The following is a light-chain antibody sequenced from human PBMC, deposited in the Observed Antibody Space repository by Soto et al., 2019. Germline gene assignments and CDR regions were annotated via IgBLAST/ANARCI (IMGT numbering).Light chain of an antibody. CDR2: WAS. J-gene: IGKJ4*01. CDR3: QEYYSTPRT. CDR1: QSVLYSSNNKNY. Sequence: DIVMTQSPDSLAVSLGERATINCKSSQSVLYSSNNKNYLAWYQQKPGQPPKLLIYWASTRESGVPDRFSGGGSWTDFSLTISSLQAEEVAVYYCQEYYSTPRTFGGGTKVLIK. V-gene: IGKV4-1*01.